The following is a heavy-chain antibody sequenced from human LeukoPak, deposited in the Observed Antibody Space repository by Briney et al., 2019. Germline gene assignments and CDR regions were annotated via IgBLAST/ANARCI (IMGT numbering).Heavy chain of an antibody. CDR1: GFTFDDYA. CDR3: ARDGGSGWYPNYHYYYGMDV. Sequence: GGSLRLSCAASGFTFDDYAMHWVRQAPGKGLEWVSGISYNSDTIAYADSVKGRFTISRDNAKNSLYLQMNSLRAEDTAVYYCARDGGSGWYPNYHYYYGMDVWGQGTTVTVSS. J-gene: IGHJ6*02. D-gene: IGHD6-19*01. V-gene: IGHV3-9*01. CDR2: ISYNSDTI.